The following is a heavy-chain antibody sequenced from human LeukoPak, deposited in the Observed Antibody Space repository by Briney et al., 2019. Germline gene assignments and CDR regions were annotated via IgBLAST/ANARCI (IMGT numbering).Heavy chain of an antibody. CDR1: GFTFSSYS. D-gene: IGHD1-14*01. J-gene: IGHJ4*02. V-gene: IGHV3-21*01. CDR2: ISSCSSYI. Sequence: GGSLRLSCAASGFTFSSYSMNWVRQAPAKGLEWVSSISSCSSYIYYADSVKGRFTISRDNAKNSLYLQMNSLRAEDTAVYYCARGYHGGYWGQGTLVTVSS. CDR3: ARGYHGGY.